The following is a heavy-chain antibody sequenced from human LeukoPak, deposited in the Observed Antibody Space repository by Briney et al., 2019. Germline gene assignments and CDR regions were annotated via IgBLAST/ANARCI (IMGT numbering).Heavy chain of an antibody. CDR2: ISYDGSNK. D-gene: IGHD3-22*01. CDR3: ASTPVIVSYYGMDV. J-gene: IGHJ6*02. V-gene: IGHV3-30*04. CDR1: GFTFSSYA. Sequence: GGSLRLSCAASGFTFSSYAMHWVRLAPGKGLEWVAVISYDGSNKYYADSVKGRFTISRDNSKNTLYLQMNSLRAEDTAVYYCASTPVIVSYYGMDVWGQGTTVTVSS.